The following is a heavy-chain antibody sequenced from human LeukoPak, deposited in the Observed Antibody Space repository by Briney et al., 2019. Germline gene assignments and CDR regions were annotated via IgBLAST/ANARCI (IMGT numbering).Heavy chain of an antibody. Sequence: SETLSLTCAVYGGSFSGYYWSWVRQPPGRGLEWIGEINHSGSTNYNPSLKSRVTISVDTSKNQFSLKLSSVTAADTAVYYCARRITDYYYDSSAYAGYYFDYWGQGTLVTVSS. V-gene: IGHV4-34*01. CDR3: ARRITDYYYDSSAYAGYYFDY. CDR2: INHSGST. D-gene: IGHD3-22*01. CDR1: GGSFSGYY. J-gene: IGHJ4*02.